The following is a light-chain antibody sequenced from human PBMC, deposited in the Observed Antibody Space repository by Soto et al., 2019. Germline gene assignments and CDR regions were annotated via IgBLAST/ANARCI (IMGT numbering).Light chain of an antibody. V-gene: IGKV1-33*01. J-gene: IGKJ2*01. CDR3: QQYDHPPYT. CDR1: QDIYKY. Sequence: IKMTQSPSSLSASVGGRVIITCQGCQDIYKYLNWYQQKTGKAPKIIIYDASNLERGVPSRFSGSRSGTDCTLTVDSLQPEDTATYYCQQYDHPPYTFGQGTKVDI. CDR2: DAS.